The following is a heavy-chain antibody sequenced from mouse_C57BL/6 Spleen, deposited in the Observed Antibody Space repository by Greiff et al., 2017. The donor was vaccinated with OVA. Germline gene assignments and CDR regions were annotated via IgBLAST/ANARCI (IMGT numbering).Heavy chain of an antibody. CDR3: ARETKGGFAY. J-gene: IGHJ3*01. D-gene: IGHD1-3*01. CDR2: IYPGDGYT. CDR1: GYAFSSSW. V-gene: IGHV1-82*01. Sequence: VMLVESGPELVKPGASVKISCKASGYAFSSSWMNWVKQRPGKGLEWIGRIYPGDGYTNYNGKFKGKATLTADKSSSTAYMQLSSLTSEDSAVYFCARETKGGFAYWGQGTLVTVSA.